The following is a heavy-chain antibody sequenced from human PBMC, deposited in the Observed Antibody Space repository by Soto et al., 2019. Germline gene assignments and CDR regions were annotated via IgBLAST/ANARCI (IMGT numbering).Heavy chain of an antibody. J-gene: IGHJ4*02. CDR3: ARALAGRVSSAWTRLDY. CDR1: GLTFGSYA. D-gene: IGHD6-25*01. Sequence: QVQLVESGGGVVQPGTSLRLSCAASGLTFGSYAMHWVRQAPGKGLEWVAVIPNAGSGLYYADSVKGRFTISRDDSNNTVTLHMSSLRSDDAAVYYCARALAGRVSSAWTRLDYWGQGTLVTVSS. CDR2: IPNAGSGL. V-gene: IGHV3-30-3*01.